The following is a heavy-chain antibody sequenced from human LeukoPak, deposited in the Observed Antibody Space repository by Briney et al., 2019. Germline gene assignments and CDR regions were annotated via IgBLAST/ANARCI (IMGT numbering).Heavy chain of an antibody. D-gene: IGHD3-3*01. J-gene: IGHJ3*02. CDR1: GYSFTSYW. CDR2: IYPGDSDT. CDR3: AVLRITIFGVVSNDAFDI. V-gene: IGHV5-51*01. Sequence: GESLKIPCKGSGYSFTSYWIGWVRQMPGKGLEWMGIIYPGDSDTRYSPSFQGQVTISADKSISTAYLQWSSLKASDTAMYYCAVLRITIFGVVSNDAFDIWGQGTMVTVSS.